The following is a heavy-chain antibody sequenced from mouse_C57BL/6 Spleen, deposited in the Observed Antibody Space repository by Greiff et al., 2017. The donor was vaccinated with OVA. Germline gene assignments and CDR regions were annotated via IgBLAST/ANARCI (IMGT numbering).Heavy chain of an antibody. CDR1: GYTFTSYW. Sequence: VQLQQPGAELVKPGASVKMSCKASGYTFTSYWITWVKQRPGQGLEWIGDIYPGSGSTNYNEKFKSKATLTVDTSSSTAYMQLSSLTSEDSAVYYCARIDYYGSSLYYCDDWGQGTTLTVSS. CDR2: IYPGSGST. V-gene: IGHV1-55*01. CDR3: ARIDYYGSSLYYCDD. J-gene: IGHJ2*01. D-gene: IGHD1-1*01.